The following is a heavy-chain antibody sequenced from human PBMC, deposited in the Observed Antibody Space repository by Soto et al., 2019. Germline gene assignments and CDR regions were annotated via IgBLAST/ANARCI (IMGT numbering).Heavy chain of an antibody. CDR1: GYTFTSYA. D-gene: IGHD2-15*01. CDR2: INAGNGNT. Sequence: ASVKVSGKASGYTFTSYAMHWVRQAPGQRLEWMGWINAGNGNTKYSQKFQGRVTITRDTSASTAYMELSSLRSEDTAVYYCASGGRYYYYYGMDVWGQGTTVTVSS. J-gene: IGHJ6*02. V-gene: IGHV1-3*01. CDR3: ASGGRYYYYYGMDV.